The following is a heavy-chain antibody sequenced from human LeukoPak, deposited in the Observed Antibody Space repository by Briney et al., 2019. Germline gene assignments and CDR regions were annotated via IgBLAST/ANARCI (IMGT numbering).Heavy chain of an antibody. D-gene: IGHD6-19*01. Sequence: GGSLRLSCAASGFTFSSHAMSWVRQAPGKGLEWVSSISSSSSYIYYADSVKGRFTISRDNAKNSLYLQMNSLRAEDTAVYYCARASVAGPVDYWGQGTLVTVSS. CDR3: ARASVAGPVDY. CDR1: GFTFSSHA. V-gene: IGHV3-21*01. J-gene: IGHJ4*02. CDR2: ISSSSSYI.